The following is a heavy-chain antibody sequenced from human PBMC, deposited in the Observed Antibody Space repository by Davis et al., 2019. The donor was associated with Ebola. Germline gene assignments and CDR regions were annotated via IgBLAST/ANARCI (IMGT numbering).Heavy chain of an antibody. V-gene: IGHV3-33*08. J-gene: IGHJ4*02. D-gene: IGHD2-15*01. CDR1: GFTFSSSW. CDR3: ARERWWIDY. CDR2: IWYDGSNK. Sequence: GGSLRLSCAASGFTFSSSWMSWVRQAPGKGLEWVAVIWYDGSNKYYADSVKGRFTISRDNSKNTLYLQMNSLRAEDTAVYYCARERWWIDYWGQGTLVTVSS.